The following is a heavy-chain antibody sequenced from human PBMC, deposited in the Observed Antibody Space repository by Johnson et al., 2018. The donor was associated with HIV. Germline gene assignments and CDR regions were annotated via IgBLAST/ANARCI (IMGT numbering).Heavy chain of an antibody. J-gene: IGHJ3*01. D-gene: IGHD6-13*01. CDR3: AKDEAQTLASAGRDAFDF. CDR2: IRYDGDNK. V-gene: IGHV3-30*02. CDR1: GFTVSSNY. Sequence: QVQLVESGGGLVQPGGSLRLSCAASGFTVSSNYMSWVRQAPGKGPEWVAFIRYDGDNKYYGDSVKGRFTISRDNDKDTLYLQMNGLRPEDTAVYYCAKDEAQTLASAGRDAFDFWGQGTAVTV.